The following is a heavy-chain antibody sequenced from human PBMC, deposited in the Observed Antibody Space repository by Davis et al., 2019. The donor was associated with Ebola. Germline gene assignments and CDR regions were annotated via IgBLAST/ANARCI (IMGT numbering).Heavy chain of an antibody. Sequence: MPSETLSLTCDVSGGSLSGHYWSWIRQPPGKGLEWIGEINHSGSTDYNPSLKSRVTISLDTSRTQFSLKLSSVTAADTAVYYCARGNGDYVLFDFWGPGTLVTVSS. V-gene: IGHV4-34*01. D-gene: IGHD4-17*01. CDR1: GGSLSGHY. J-gene: IGHJ4*02. CDR2: INHSGST. CDR3: ARGNGDYVLFDF.